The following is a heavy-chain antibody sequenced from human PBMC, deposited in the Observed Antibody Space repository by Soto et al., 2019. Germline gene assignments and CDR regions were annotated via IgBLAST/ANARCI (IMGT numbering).Heavy chain of an antibody. CDR2: ISGSGGST. D-gene: IGHD1-7*01. CDR1: GFTFSSYA. CDR3: AKGGHWNSWQVDSYGIDV. V-gene: IGHV3-23*01. J-gene: IGHJ6*02. Sequence: PGGSLRLSCAASGFTFSSYAMSWVRQAPGKGLEWVSAISGSGGSTYYADSVKGRFTISRDNSKNTLYLQMNSLRAEDTAVYYFAKGGHWNSWQVDSYGIDVWGQGTTVTVSS.